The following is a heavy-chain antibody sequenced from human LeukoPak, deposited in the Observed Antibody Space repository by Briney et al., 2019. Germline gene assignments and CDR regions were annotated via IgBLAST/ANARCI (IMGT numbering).Heavy chain of an antibody. V-gene: IGHV3-33*01. D-gene: IGHD3-10*01. CDR1: GFTFSSYG. CDR3: ARHYYGSGSYYNGSDY. J-gene: IGHJ4*02. Sequence: GRSLRLSCAASGFTFSSYGMHWVRQAPGKGLEWVAVIWYDGSNKYYADSVKGRFTISRDNFKNTLYLQMNSLRAEDTAVYYCARHYYGSGSYYNGSDYWGQGTLVTVSS. CDR2: IWYDGSNK.